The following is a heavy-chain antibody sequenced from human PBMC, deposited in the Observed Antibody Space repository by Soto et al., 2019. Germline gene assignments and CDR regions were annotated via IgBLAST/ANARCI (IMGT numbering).Heavy chain of an antibody. J-gene: IGHJ6*02. CDR3: ARNYYGSGTMNRKGDYYGMDV. D-gene: IGHD3-10*01. CDR1: GYTFTSYY. CDR2: INPSGGST. V-gene: IGHV1-46*01. Sequence: GASVKVSCKASGYTFTSYYMHWVRQAPGQGLEWMGIINPSGGSTSYAQKFQGRVTMTRDTSTSTVYMELSSLRSEDTAVYYCARNYYGSGTMNRKGDYYGMDVWGQGTTVTVS.